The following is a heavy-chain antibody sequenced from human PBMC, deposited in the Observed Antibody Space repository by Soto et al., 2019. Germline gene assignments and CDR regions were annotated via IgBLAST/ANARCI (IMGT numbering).Heavy chain of an antibody. Sequence: QLQLQESGPGLVKPSETLYLTCSVSDDSINSDKYYCGWIRQPPGKGLEWIGSIYYRGNAYYNPSLQCRVTISLVKSKSEFTMKLNFVTAAGSAVLFCASLEGLATIACIFDFWRPGALVTVSS. CDR3: ASLEGLATIACIFDF. D-gene: IGHD3-9*01. CDR2: IYYRGNA. J-gene: IGHJ4*02. CDR1: DDSINSDKYY. V-gene: IGHV4-39*01.